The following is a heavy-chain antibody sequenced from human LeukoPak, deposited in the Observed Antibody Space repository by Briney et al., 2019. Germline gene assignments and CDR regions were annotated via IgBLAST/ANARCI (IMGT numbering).Heavy chain of an antibody. D-gene: IGHD3-10*01. CDR3: ARARRFYGSGSPGGLDP. CDR2: IKKDGSEK. V-gene: IGHV3-7*01. Sequence: GGSLRLSCAASGFVFSDYWMKWVRQVPGKGLEWVANIKKDGSEKYYVDSVRGRFTISRDNAKNSLYLQMNSLRVEDTAVCYCARARRFYGSGSPGGLDPWGQGTLVTVSS. J-gene: IGHJ5*02. CDR1: GFVFSDYW.